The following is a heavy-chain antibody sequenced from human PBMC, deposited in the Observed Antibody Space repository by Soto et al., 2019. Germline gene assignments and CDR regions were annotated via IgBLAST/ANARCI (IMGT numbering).Heavy chain of an antibody. CDR1: GFTFSDYY. V-gene: IGHV3-11*06. J-gene: IGHJ4*02. Sequence: GGSLRLSCAASGFTFSDYYMSWIRQAPGKGLEWVSYISSSSSYTNYADSVKGRFTISRDNAKNSLYLQMNSLRAEDTAVYYCARERDILTGYHNFDYWGQGTLVTVSS. CDR3: ARERDILTGYHNFDY. D-gene: IGHD3-9*01. CDR2: ISSSSSYT.